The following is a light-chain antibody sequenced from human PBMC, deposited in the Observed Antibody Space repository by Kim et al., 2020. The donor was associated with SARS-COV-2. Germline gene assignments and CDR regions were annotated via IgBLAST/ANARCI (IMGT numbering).Light chain of an antibody. Sequence: VSPGERVTLSCRASPSVNNGLAWYQQKPGQPPRLLIYAASTRATGTPARFSGSGSGADFTLTISSLQSEDFAVYYCQQYTIFPPYTFGRGTKLEI. J-gene: IGKJ2*01. CDR2: AAS. CDR1: PSVNNG. CDR3: QQYTIFPPYT. V-gene: IGKV3-15*01.